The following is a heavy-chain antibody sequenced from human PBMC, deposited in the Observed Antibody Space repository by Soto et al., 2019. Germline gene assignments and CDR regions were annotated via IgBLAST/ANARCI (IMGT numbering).Heavy chain of an antibody. J-gene: IGHJ3*02. V-gene: IGHV1-69*12. Sequence: QVHLVQSGAEVKKPGSSVKVSCKAPGGTFSNHAINWVRQAPGQGLEWMGRIIPIFTTTNYAHKFQGRVSMTADESTTTAYMELSSLKHDDTAVYYCAREVAADGTFREALFDIWGQGTLVTVSS. CDR3: AREVAADGTFREALFDI. CDR2: IIPIFTTT. CDR1: GGTFSNHA. D-gene: IGHD6-13*01.